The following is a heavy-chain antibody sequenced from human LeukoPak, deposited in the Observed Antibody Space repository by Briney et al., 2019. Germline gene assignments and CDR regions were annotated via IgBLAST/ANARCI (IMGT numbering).Heavy chain of an antibody. CDR3: AKDVEYDSSGYYLDPEYYFDY. CDR1: GFTSDDYA. D-gene: IGHD3-22*01. CDR2: ISGDGGST. V-gene: IGHV3-43*02. Sequence: PGGSLRPSCAASGFTSDDYAMHWDRQAPGKGLEWVSRISGDGGSTYYADSVKSRFTISRDNSKNSLYMQMNSLRTEDTALYYCAKDVEYDSSGYYLDPEYYFDYWGQGTLVTVSS. J-gene: IGHJ4*02.